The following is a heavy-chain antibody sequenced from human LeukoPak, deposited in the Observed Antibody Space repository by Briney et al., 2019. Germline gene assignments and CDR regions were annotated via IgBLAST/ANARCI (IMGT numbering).Heavy chain of an antibody. J-gene: IGHJ4*02. V-gene: IGHV3-23*01. D-gene: IGHD1-26*01. CDR2: ISGSGESI. CDR1: GFTFNKYA. CDR3: AKDFMGLSRFDS. Sequence: PGGSLRLSCAASGFTFNKYAMSWVRQAPGKGLEWVSTISGSGESIYYEDSVKGRFTISRDNSKNTLSLQMDSLRAEDMAVYYCAKDFMGLSRFDSWGQGPLVTVSS.